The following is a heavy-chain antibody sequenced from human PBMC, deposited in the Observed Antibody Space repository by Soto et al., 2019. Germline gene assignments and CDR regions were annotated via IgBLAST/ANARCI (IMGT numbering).Heavy chain of an antibody. D-gene: IGHD6-19*01. J-gene: IGHJ6*02. Sequence: LRLSCAASGFTFSNYAMNWVRQAPGKGLEWVSGISDSGDNTFYADSVRGRFTVSRDNSKNTLYLQMDSLRAEDTAVFYCAKDPDTFQYSSGWSPYMDVWGQGTTVTVSS. V-gene: IGHV3-23*01. CDR3: AKDPDTFQYSSGWSPYMDV. CDR1: GFTFSNYA. CDR2: ISDSGDNT.